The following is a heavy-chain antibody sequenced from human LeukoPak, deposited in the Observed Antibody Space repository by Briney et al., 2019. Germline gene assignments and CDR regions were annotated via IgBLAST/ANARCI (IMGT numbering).Heavy chain of an antibody. CDR1: GGSISSSSYY. CDR3: ARLIAAAVSFDY. Sequence: SETLSLTCTVSGGSISSSSYYWGWIRQPPGKGLEWIGSIYYSGSTYYNPSLKSRVTISVDTSKNQFSLKLSSVTAADTAVYYCARLIAAAVSFDYWGQGTLVTVSS. J-gene: IGHJ4*02. D-gene: IGHD6-13*01. V-gene: IGHV4-39*01. CDR2: IYYSGST.